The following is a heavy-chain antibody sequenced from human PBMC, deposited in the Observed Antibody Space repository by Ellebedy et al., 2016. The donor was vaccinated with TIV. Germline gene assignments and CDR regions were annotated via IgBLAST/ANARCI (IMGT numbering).Heavy chain of an antibody. D-gene: IGHD2-15*01. CDR3: ARDGKEDAGRDIVVVVAAHYYYGMDV. Sequence: PGGSLRLSCAASRFTFSSYSMNWVRQAPGKGLEWVSSISSSSSYIYYADSVKGRFTISRDNAKNSLYLQMNSLRAEDTAVYYCARDGKEDAGRDIVVVVAAHYYYGMDVWGQGTTVTV. CDR2: ISSSSSYI. J-gene: IGHJ6*02. CDR1: RFTFSSYS. V-gene: IGHV3-21*01.